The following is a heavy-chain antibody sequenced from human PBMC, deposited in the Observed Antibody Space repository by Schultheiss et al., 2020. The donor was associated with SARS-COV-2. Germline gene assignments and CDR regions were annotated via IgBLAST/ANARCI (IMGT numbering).Heavy chain of an antibody. CDR3: ARTTDEQDYDFWSGYYFDY. CDR2: INHSGST. Sequence: SETLSLTCTVSGGSISSYYWSWIRQPPGKGLEWIGEINHSGSTNYNPSLKSRVTISVDTSKNQFSLKLSSVTAADTAVYYCARTTDEQDYDFWSGYYFDYWGQGTLVTVSS. D-gene: IGHD3-3*01. V-gene: IGHV4-34*01. CDR1: GGSISSYY. J-gene: IGHJ4*02.